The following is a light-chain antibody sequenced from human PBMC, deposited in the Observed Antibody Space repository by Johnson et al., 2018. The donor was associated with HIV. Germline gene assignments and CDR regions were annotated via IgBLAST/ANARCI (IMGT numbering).Light chain of an antibody. CDR1: ISNIESYF. J-gene: IGLJ1*01. Sequence: QAVLTQPPSVSAAPGQRVNISCSGNISNIESYFVSWYQQLPGAAPTLLIYEDNKRPSGIPHRFSGSKSGATASLGISGLQPGDEADYYCGVWDASLTPRYVFGTGTTIAVL. V-gene: IGLV1-51*02. CDR3: GVWDASLTPRYV. CDR2: EDN.